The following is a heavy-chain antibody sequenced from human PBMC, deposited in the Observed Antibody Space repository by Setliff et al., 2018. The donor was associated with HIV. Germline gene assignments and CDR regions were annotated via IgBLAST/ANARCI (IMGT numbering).Heavy chain of an antibody. CDR1: GYTFTGYY. CDR2: INPKSGGT. V-gene: IGHV1-2*06. D-gene: IGHD3-3*01. Sequence: ASVKVSCKASGYTFTGYYMHWVRQAPGQGPEWLGRINPKSGGTRYAQKFQGRVSMTRDTAISTAYMELSRLRSDDSAVYYCARLPFITIFGVLNGDDGFDIWGQGSLVTVSS. J-gene: IGHJ3*02. CDR3: ARLPFITIFGVLNGDDGFDI.